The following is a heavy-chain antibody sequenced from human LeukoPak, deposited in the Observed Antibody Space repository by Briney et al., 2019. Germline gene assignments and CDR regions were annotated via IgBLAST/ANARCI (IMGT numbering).Heavy chain of an antibody. V-gene: IGHV2-70*11. CDR2: IDWDDDK. Sequence: SGPTLVNPTQTLTLTCTLSGFSLSTSGLCVSWIRQPPGKAQEGLARIDWDDDKYYSTSLKTRLTISKDTSKNQVVLTLTNMDPVDKATYYCARCSNYYGSGTYYNVIDSWGQGTLVTVSS. J-gene: IGHJ4*02. CDR1: GFSLSTSGLC. CDR3: ARCSNYYGSGTYYNVIDS. D-gene: IGHD3-10*01.